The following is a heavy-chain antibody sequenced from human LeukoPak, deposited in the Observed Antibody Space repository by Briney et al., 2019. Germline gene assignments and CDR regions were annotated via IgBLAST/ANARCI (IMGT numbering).Heavy chain of an antibody. J-gene: IGHJ3*02. CDR3: AREGGGITMVQGTLGNAFDI. CDR1: GFTFSSYS. Sequence: PGGSLRLSCAASGFTFSSYSMNWVRQAPGKGLEWVSSISSSSSYIYYADSVKGRFTTSRDNAKNSLYLQMNSLRAEDTAVYYCAREGGGITMVQGTLGNAFDIWGQGTMVTVSS. D-gene: IGHD3-10*01. CDR2: ISSSSSYI. V-gene: IGHV3-21*01.